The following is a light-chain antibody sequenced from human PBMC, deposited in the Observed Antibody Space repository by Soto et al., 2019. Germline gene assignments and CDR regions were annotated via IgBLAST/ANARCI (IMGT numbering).Light chain of an antibody. CDR1: QSVGSA. Sequence: EIVMTQSPATLSVSPGETATLSCRASQSVGSAVAWYQHKPGQAPRLVIVASSIRATGVPGRFSGGGSVTEFTLTISSLQSEDCAIYYGQQYKYWPPLTFGGSTTVEIK. CDR2: ASS. V-gene: IGKV3-15*01. J-gene: IGKJ4*01. CDR3: QQYKYWPPLT.